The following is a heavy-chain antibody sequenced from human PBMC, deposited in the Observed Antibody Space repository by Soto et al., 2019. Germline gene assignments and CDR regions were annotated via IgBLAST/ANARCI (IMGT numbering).Heavy chain of an antibody. CDR2: MNPNSGNT. D-gene: IGHD6-19*01. Sequence: ASVKVSCKSSGYTFTSYDINCVRQATGQGLEWMGWMNPNSGNTGYAQKFQGRVTMTRNTSISTAYMELSSLRSEDTAVYYCARGSGSRYSSGWYWGLLDWFDPWGQGTLVTVSS. CDR3: ARGSGSRYSSGWYWGLLDWFDP. CDR1: GYTFTSYD. J-gene: IGHJ5*02. V-gene: IGHV1-8*01.